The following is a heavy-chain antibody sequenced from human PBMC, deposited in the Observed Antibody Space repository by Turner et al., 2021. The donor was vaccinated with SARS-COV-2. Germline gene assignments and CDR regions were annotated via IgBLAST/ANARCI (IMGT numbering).Heavy chain of an antibody. V-gene: IGHV4-59*05. CDR1: GGSISSYY. Sequence: QVQLQESGPGLEMPSVAPGLGFTVSGGSISSYYWSWICQAPGKGLEWIGSTYYSGSTNYNPSLKRRVTISRDTSKNQYSMKLSSVTAADTAVYYCAGELVSATRYYYYGMDVWGQGTTVTVSS. D-gene: IGHD2-15*01. CDR3: AGELVSATRYYYYGMDV. CDR2: TYYSGST. J-gene: IGHJ6*02.